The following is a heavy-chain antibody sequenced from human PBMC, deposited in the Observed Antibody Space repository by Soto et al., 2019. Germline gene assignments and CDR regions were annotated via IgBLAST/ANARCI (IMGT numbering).Heavy chain of an antibody. Sequence: HPGGSLRLSCAASGFTVSSNYVSWVRQAPGKGLEWVSVIYSGGSTYYADSVKGRFTISRDNSKNTLYLQMNSLRAEDTAVYYCARTPYCGGDCYDYAFDIWGQGTMVTVSS. CDR3: ARTPYCGGDCYDYAFDI. J-gene: IGHJ3*02. D-gene: IGHD2-21*02. CDR1: GFTVSSNY. CDR2: IYSGGST. V-gene: IGHV3-53*01.